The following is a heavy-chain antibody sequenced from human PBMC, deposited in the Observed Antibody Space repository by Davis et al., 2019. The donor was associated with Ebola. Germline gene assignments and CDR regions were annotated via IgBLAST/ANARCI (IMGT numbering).Heavy chain of an antibody. D-gene: IGHD3-10*01. CDR1: GFNVSGNY. V-gene: IGHV3-53*01. J-gene: IGHJ4*02. Sequence: GESLKISCTASGFNVSGNYMNWVRQAPGKGLEWVSLMQSDGTTYYADSVKGRFTLSIDNAKNSLYLQMNSLRVEDTAFYHCARGGYGSSVPDYWGQGTLVTVSS. CDR3: ARGGYGSSVPDY. CDR2: MQSDGTT.